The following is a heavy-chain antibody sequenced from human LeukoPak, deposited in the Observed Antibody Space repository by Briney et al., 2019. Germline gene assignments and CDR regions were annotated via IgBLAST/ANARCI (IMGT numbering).Heavy chain of an antibody. V-gene: IGHV3-74*01. CDR1: GFTFSTYW. D-gene: IGHD3-9*01. J-gene: IGHJ4*02. CDR2: INSDGSSA. Sequence: GGSLRLSCAASGFTFSTYWMHWVRQAPGKGLMWVSRINSDGSSANYADSVKGRFTISRDNAKNTLYLQMNSLRAEDTAVYYCARDLRYFDWLFDFDYWGQGTLVTVSS. CDR3: ARDLRYFDWLFDFDY.